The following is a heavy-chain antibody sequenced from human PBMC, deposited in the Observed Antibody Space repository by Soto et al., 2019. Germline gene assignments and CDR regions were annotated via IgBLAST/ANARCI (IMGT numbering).Heavy chain of an antibody. Sequence: QVQLVESGGGVVQPGRSLRLSCAASGFTFSSYGMHWVRQAPGKGLEWVAVISYDGSNKYYADSVKGRFTISRDNSKNTLYLQMNSLRAEDTAVYYCAKWRYGDHGYFDYWGQGNLVTVSS. D-gene: IGHD4-17*01. CDR3: AKWRYGDHGYFDY. V-gene: IGHV3-30*18. CDR1: GFTFSSYG. CDR2: ISYDGSNK. J-gene: IGHJ4*02.